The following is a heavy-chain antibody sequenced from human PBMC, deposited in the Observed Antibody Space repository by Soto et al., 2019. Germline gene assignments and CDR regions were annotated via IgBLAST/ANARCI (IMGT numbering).Heavy chain of an antibody. CDR3: ARDGAARPGTRTDAFDI. CDR1: GFTFSDYY. Sequence: QVQLVESGGGLVKPGGSLRLSCAASGFTFSDYYMTWIRQAPGKGLEWVSYISSSGRTIYYADSVKGRFTISRDNAKNSLYLQMNSPRAKDTAMYYCARDGAARPGTRTDAFDIWGQGTMDTVSS. CDR2: ISSSGRTI. J-gene: IGHJ3*02. V-gene: IGHV3-11*01. D-gene: IGHD6-6*01.